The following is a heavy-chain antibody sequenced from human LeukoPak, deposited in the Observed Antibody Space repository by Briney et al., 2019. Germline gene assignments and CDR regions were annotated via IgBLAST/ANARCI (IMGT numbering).Heavy chain of an antibody. D-gene: IGHD1-26*01. V-gene: IGHV4-39*01. CDR2: IYYSGST. CDR3: PRGRPYSGGYHLDY. J-gene: IGHJ4*02. Sequence: PSETLSLTCTVSGGSISSSSYYWGWIRQPPGKGLEWIGSIYYSGSTYYNPSLKSRVTISVDTSKNQFSLKLSSVTAADTAVYYCPRGRPYSGGYHLDYWGQGTLVTVSA. CDR1: GGSISSSSYY.